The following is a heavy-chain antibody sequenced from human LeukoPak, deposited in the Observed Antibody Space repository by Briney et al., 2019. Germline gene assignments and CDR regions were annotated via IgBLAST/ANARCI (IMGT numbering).Heavy chain of an antibody. CDR3: ARDLGDTAMAGDY. CDR1: GGTFSSYA. CDR2: IIPIFGTA. V-gene: IGHV1-69*05. Sequence: SVKVSCKASGGTFSSYAISWVRQAPGQGLEWMGGIIPIFGTANYAQKFQGRVTMTTDTSTSTAYMELRSLRSDDTAVYYCARDLGDTAMAGDYWGQGTLVTVSS. J-gene: IGHJ4*02. D-gene: IGHD5-18*01.